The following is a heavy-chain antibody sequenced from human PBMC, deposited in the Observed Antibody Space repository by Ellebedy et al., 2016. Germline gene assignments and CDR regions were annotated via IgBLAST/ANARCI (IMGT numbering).Heavy chain of an antibody. V-gene: IGHV1-46*04. Sequence: ASVKVSCKASGYTFTSYYMHWVRQAPGQGLEWMGIINPSGGSTTYAQKLQGRVTMTRDTSTSTVHMEVSSLRSEDTAVYYCARAARTYYYDMDVWGQGTTVTVSS. CDR2: INPSGGST. CDR1: GYTFTSYY. CDR3: ARAARTYYYDMDV. J-gene: IGHJ6*02. D-gene: IGHD6-6*01.